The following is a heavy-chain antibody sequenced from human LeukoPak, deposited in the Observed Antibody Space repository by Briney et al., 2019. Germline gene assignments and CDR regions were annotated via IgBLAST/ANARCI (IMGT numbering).Heavy chain of an antibody. CDR1: GYTFTSYG. CDR2: ISAYSGNT. D-gene: IGHD4-17*01. Sequence: ASVKVSCKAFGYTFTSYGISWVRQAPGQGLEWMGWISAYSGNTNYAQKLQGRVTMTTDTSTSTAYMELRSLRSDDTAVYYCARDDYGDYVGDYWGQGTLVTVSS. CDR3: ARDDYGDYVGDY. J-gene: IGHJ4*02. V-gene: IGHV1-18*01.